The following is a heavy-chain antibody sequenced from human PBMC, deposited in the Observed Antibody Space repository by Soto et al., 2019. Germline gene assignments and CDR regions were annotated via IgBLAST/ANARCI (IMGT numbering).Heavy chain of an antibody. CDR2: ISASGEKP. J-gene: IGHJ4*02. D-gene: IGHD6-19*01. V-gene: IGHV3-23*01. CDR3: AKLEWLEFGCDY. CDR1: CFAFSDYP. Sequence: EVHLLDSGGGVMQPGKALKISCATFCFAFSDYPMTWVRQPPGQGLEWVLGISASGEKPYYADSVKGRFTISRDNSKNTLSLQMNRLRVEDTCIYYCAKLEWLEFGCDYWGQGTLVTVSS.